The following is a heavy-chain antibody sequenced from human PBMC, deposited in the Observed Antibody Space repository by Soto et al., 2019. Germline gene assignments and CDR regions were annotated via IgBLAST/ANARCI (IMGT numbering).Heavy chain of an antibody. CDR2: VYYSGSS. V-gene: IGHV4-30-4*01. CDR1: GGSINNNDYY. D-gene: IGHD3-22*01. Sequence: SETLSLTCSVSGGSINNNDYYWSWIRQTPRKGLEWIGYVYYSGSSDYIPSLKSRLSMSIDKSKNQFHLKLNSVTAADTATYFCARMSYFYDKWYFDIWGRGXLVTVSS. J-gene: IGHJ2*01. CDR3: ARMSYFYDKWYFDI.